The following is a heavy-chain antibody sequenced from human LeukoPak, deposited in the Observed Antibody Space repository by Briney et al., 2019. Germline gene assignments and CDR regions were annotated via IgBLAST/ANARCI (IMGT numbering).Heavy chain of an antibody. CDR3: ARDSSGSYPRSGFFDY. V-gene: IGHV3-11*04. J-gene: IGHJ4*02. Sequence: GGSLRLSCAASGFTFSDYYMSGIRQAPGKGLEWVSYISSSGSTIYYADSVKGRFTISRDNAKNSLYLQMNSLRAEDTAVYYCARDSSGSYPRSGFFDYWGQGTLVTVSS. CDR2: ISSSGSTI. CDR1: GFTFSDYY. D-gene: IGHD1-26*01.